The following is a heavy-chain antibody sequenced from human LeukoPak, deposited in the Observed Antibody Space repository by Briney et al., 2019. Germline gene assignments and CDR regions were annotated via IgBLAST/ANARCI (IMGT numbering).Heavy chain of an antibody. D-gene: IGHD3-10*01. CDR2: ISGSGGST. Sequence: KPGGSLRLSCAASGFTFSSYAMSWVRQPPGKGLEWVSAISGSGGSTYYADSVKGRFTISRDNSKNTLYLQMNSLRAEDTAVYYCAKVLWFGDTRDYWGQGTLVTVSS. CDR1: GFTFSSYA. J-gene: IGHJ4*02. CDR3: AKVLWFGDTRDY. V-gene: IGHV3-23*01.